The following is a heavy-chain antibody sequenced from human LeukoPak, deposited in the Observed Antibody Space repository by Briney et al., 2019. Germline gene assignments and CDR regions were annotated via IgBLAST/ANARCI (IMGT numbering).Heavy chain of an antibody. CDR2: IFPSGGEI. J-gene: IGHJ4*02. CDR1: GFTFSTYS. V-gene: IGHV3-23*01. D-gene: IGHD2-8*02. CDR3: ATYRQVLLPFES. Sequence: QTGGSLRLSCAGSGFTFSTYSMNWVRLPPGKGLEGVSSIFPSGGEIHYADSVRGRFTISRDNSKSTLSLQMNSLRAEDTAIYYCATYRQVLLPFESWGQGTLVTVSS.